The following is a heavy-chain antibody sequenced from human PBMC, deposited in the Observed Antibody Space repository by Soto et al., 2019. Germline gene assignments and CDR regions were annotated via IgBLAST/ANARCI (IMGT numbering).Heavy chain of an antibody. Sequence: QVQLMQSGAEVKKPGSSVKVSCKASGGTFTSYAISWVRQAPGQGLEWMGGITPIFGTANYAQKFQGRVTITADGSTSTAYMELSSMRSEDTAVYYCARRRFRGTYYVDYWVQGPQVTVSS. D-gene: IGHD3-16*01. CDR1: GGTFTSYA. J-gene: IGHJ4*02. CDR3: ARRRFRGTYYVDY. CDR2: ITPIFGTA. V-gene: IGHV1-69*01.